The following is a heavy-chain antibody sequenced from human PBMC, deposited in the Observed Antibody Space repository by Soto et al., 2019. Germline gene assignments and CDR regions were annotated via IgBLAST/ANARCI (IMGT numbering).Heavy chain of an antibody. CDR2: IWYDGSNK. CDR3: ARESDCSGGCCYGMDV. V-gene: IGHV3-33*07. J-gene: IGHJ6*02. Sequence: GGSLRLSCVASGFTFSSYGMYWVRQAPGKGLEWVAVIWYDGSNKYYGDSVKGRFSISRDNSKNTLYLHMNRLRAEDTAVYYCARESDCSGGCCYGMDVWGQGATVTVSS. D-gene: IGHD2-15*01. CDR1: GFTFSSYG.